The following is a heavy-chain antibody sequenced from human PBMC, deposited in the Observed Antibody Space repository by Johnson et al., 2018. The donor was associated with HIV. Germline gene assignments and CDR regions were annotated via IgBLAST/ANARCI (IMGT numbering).Heavy chain of an antibody. CDR3: ARACSAAHCYSAQAFDI. V-gene: IGHV3-20*04. CDR1: GFTFDDYG. D-gene: IGHD2-15*01. Sequence: VQLVESGGGVVRPGGSLKLSCAASGFTFDDYGMSWVRQAPVKGLEWVSGINWNGASTGYPDSVKGRFTISRDNAKNSLYLQVNSLRAGDTAVYYCARACSAAHCYSAQAFDIWGQGTMVTVSS. CDR2: INWNGAST. J-gene: IGHJ3*02.